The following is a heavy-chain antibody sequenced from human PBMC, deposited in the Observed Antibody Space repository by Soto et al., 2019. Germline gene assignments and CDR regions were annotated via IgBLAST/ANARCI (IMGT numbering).Heavy chain of an antibody. V-gene: IGHV4-31*03. CDR3: ARDRSGIAAVDY. CDR1: GGSISSGGYY. Sequence: QVQLQESGPGLVKPSQTLSLTCTVSGGSISSGGYYWSWIRQHPGKGLEWIGYIYYSGSTYYNPSLKSRVTISVDASKNQFSLKLSSVTAADTAVYYCARDRSGIAAVDYWGQGTLVTVSS. D-gene: IGHD6-13*01. J-gene: IGHJ4*02. CDR2: IYYSGST.